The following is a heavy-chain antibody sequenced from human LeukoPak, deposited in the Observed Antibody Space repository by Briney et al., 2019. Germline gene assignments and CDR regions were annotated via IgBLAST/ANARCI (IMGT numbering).Heavy chain of an antibody. CDR1: GGSFSPYY. CDR2: INHSGST. V-gene: IGHV4-34*01. J-gene: IGHJ4*02. Sequence: SETLSLTCAVSGGSFSPYYWSWIRQPPGKGLEWIGEINHSGSTNYNPSLKSRVTISVDTSKNQFSLRLSSVTAADTAVYYYARGGFYCGGDCYVDYWGQGTLVTVSS. CDR3: ARGGFYCGGDCYVDY. D-gene: IGHD2-21*02.